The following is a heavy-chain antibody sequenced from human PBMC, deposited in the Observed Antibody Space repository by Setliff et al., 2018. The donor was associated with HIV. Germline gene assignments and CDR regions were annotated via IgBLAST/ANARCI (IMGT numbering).Heavy chain of an antibody. Sequence: SETLSLTCAVYGGSFSGYYWGWIRQPPGKGLEWIGEIHHSGITNHNPSLKSRVTISIDTSKNQFSLKLSSVTAADTAVYSCARATPFVVVPAAPNYYYYMDVRGKGTTVTVS. V-gene: IGHV4-34*01. J-gene: IGHJ6*03. CDR3: ARATPFVVVPAAPNYYYYMDV. CDR2: IHHSGIT. D-gene: IGHD2-2*01. CDR1: GGSFSGYY.